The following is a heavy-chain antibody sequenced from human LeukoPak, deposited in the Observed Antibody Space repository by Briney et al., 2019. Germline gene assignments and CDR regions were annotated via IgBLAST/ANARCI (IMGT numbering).Heavy chain of an antibody. D-gene: IGHD6-19*01. J-gene: IGHJ4*02. CDR3: ARGSYSSGWFVDY. CDR2: TRHKTSNYST. Sequence: GGSPRLSCATSGFTFSDHYIAWVRQAPGKGLEWVGRTRHKTSNYSTEYAASVKGRFTISRDDSKNSVSLQMSSLKTEDTAVYFCARGSYSSGWFVDYWGQGTQVAVSS. CDR1: GFTFSDHY. V-gene: IGHV3-72*01.